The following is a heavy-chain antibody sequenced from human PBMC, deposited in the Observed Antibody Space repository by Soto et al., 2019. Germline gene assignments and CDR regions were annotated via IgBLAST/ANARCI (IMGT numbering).Heavy chain of an antibody. CDR1: GFDFTSYA. J-gene: IGHJ4*02. D-gene: IGHD1-26*01. CDR3: AKDEGVGGTLGLFDY. V-gene: IGHV3-30*18. Sequence: QVQLVGSGGGAVQPGESLRLSWVASGFDFTSYAMHGVREAPGKGWEWVAVMSSDGSKIHHTDSVKGRFTISRDNSKNTLYLQMNSLRKEDTAVYFCAKDEGVGGTLGLFDYWGQGTLVSVSS. CDR2: MSSDGSKI.